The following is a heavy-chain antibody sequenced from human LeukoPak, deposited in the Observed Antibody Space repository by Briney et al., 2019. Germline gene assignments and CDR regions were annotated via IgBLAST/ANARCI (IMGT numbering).Heavy chain of an antibody. J-gene: IGHJ4*02. CDR1: GFTFSSYT. CDR3: ARDLKGSNYDILTGPIGAY. V-gene: IGHV3-30*04. D-gene: IGHD3-9*01. Sequence: GGSLRLSCAASGFTFSSYTMCWVRQAPDKGLEWVAVISYDGGNKDYADSVKGRFTISRDNSKNTLSLQMNSLRPEDTAVYYCARDLKGSNYDILTGPIGAYWGRGTLVTVSS. CDR2: ISYDGGNK.